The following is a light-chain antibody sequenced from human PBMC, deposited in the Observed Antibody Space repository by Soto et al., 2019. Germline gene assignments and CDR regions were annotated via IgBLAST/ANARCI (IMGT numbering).Light chain of an antibody. J-gene: IGLJ1*01. CDR2: EVS. CDR3: CSYAGSSTFYV. CDR1: SSDVGSYNL. V-gene: IGLV2-23*02. Sequence: QSAXTQPASVSGSPGQSITISCTGTSSDVGSYNLVSWYQQHPGKAPKLMIYEVSKRPSGVSNRFSGSKSGNTASLTISGLQAEDEADYYCCSYAGSSTFYVFGTGTKVTVL.